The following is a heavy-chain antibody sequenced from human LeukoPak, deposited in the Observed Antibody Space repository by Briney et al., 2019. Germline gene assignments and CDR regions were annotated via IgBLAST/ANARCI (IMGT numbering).Heavy chain of an antibody. CDR2: IGSRTGNI. Sequence: GGSLRLSCAVSGFTVSSYSMSWVRQAPGKGLEWVAFIGSRTGNIYYADSVKGRFSISRDNAKDSVYLQMNSLRADDTAVYYCARETEPLDYGDSTNLDYWGQGTLVTVSS. CDR1: GFTVSSYS. J-gene: IGHJ4*02. V-gene: IGHV3-21*01. D-gene: IGHD1-14*01. CDR3: ARETEPLDYGDSTNLDY.